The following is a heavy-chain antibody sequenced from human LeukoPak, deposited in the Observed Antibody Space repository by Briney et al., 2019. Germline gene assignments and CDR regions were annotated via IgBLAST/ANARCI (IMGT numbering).Heavy chain of an antibody. CDR3: ARVYSSGWFAFDY. V-gene: IGHV3-21*01. J-gene: IGHJ4*02. Sequence: GGSLRLSCAASGFTFSSYSTNWVRQAPGKGLEWVSSISSSSSYIYYADSVKGRFTISRDNAKNSLYLQMNSLRAEDTAVYYCARVYSSGWFAFDYWGQGTLITVSS. CDR2: ISSSSSYI. D-gene: IGHD6-19*01. CDR1: GFTFSSYS.